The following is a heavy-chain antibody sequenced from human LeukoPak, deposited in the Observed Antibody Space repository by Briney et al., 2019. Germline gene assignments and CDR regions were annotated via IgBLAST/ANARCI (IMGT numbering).Heavy chain of an antibody. D-gene: IGHD1-26*01. V-gene: IGHV3-11*03. CDR1: GFTFSDSY. Sequence: PGGSLRLSCAVSGFTFSDSYISWIRQAPGKGLEWVSYISPSSSDTNYADSVKGRFTISRDNAKNSLYLQMNSLRAEDTAVYYCARRLVDSNDGYDVWGQGTMVTVSS. CDR3: ARRLVDSNDGYDV. J-gene: IGHJ3*01. CDR2: ISPSSSDT.